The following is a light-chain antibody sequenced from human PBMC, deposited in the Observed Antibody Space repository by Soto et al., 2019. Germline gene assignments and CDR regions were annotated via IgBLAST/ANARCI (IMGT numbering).Light chain of an antibody. J-gene: IGLJ3*02. CDR1: SWHITYI. Sequence: QSVLTQSSSASALLGPSVNLTCTLSSWHITYIISCHQQQPGEAPRYLMRIERSGRHKRGCGVPGRFSGSSSGADRYLTVSGLQSEDEADYYCDAWDSNTLTWVFGGGTKLTVL. CDR2: IERSGRH. V-gene: IGLV4-60*03. CDR3: DAWDSNTLTWV.